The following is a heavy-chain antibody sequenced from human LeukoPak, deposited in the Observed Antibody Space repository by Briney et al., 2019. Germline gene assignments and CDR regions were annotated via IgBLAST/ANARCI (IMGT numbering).Heavy chain of an antibody. CDR2: IYYSGST. Sequence: SETLSLTCTVYGGSISSYYWSWIRQPPGKGLEWIGYIYYSGSTNYTPSLKSRVTISVDTSKNQFSLKLSSVTAADTAVYYCARRRYDSSGSWFDPWGQGTLVTVSS. CDR3: ARRRYDSSGSWFDP. CDR1: GGSISSYY. V-gene: IGHV4-59*08. D-gene: IGHD3-22*01. J-gene: IGHJ5*02.